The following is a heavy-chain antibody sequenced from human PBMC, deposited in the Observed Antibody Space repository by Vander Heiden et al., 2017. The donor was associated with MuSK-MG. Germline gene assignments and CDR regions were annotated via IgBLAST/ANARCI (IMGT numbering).Heavy chain of an antibody. CDR2: INHSGST. J-gene: IGHJ3*02. Sequence: QVQLQQWGAGLLKPSETLSLTCAVYGGSFSGYYWSWIRQPPGKGLEWIGEINHSGSTNYNPALKSRVTISVDTSKNQFSLKLRSVTAADTAVYYSARSRLTTGAFDIWGQGTMVTFSS. D-gene: IGHD4-17*01. V-gene: IGHV4-34*01. CDR3: ARSRLTTGAFDI. CDR1: GGSFSGYY.